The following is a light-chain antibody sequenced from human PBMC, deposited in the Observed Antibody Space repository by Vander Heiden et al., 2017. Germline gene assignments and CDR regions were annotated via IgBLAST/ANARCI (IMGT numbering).Light chain of an antibody. J-gene: IGKJ1*01. CDR1: QNIRDD. V-gene: IGKV1-17*01. CDR3: LQHRTYPLT. Sequence: DIQMTQSPSCLSASVGDRVTITCRASQNIRDDLGWYQVRPGKATKRLIYAASSLQTGVPSRFSGSGSGTEFTLTISSLQPEDFVTYYCLQHRTYPLTFGQGTKVEIK. CDR2: AAS.